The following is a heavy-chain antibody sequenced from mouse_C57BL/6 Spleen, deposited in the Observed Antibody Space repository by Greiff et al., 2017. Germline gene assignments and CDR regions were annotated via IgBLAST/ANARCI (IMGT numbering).Heavy chain of an antibody. CDR2: IYPGSGST. CDR1: GYTFTSYW. V-gene: IGHV1-55*01. Sequence: QVQLKQPGAELVKPGASVKMSCKASGYTFTSYWITWVKQRPGQGLEWIGDIYPGSGSTNYNEKFKSKATLTVDPSSSTAYMQLSSLTSEDSAVYYCARWTDYGLDYGGQGTTLTVSS. CDR3: ARWTDYGLDY. D-gene: IGHD1-1*02. J-gene: IGHJ2*01.